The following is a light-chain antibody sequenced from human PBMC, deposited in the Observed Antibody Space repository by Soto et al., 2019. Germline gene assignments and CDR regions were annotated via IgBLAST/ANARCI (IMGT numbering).Light chain of an antibody. CDR3: LQHNSYPWT. Sequence: IQMTQSPSSFSASTGDRVTITCRASQGISSYLAWYQQKPGKAPKLLIYAASSLQSGVPSRFSGSGSGTEFTLTISSLQPEDFATYYCLQHNSYPWTLGQGTKVDIK. J-gene: IGKJ1*01. CDR2: AAS. V-gene: IGKV1-8*01. CDR1: QGISSY.